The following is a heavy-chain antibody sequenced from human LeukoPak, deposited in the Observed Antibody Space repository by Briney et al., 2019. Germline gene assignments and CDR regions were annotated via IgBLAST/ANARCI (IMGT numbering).Heavy chain of an antibody. CDR3: AREGTAMTAYYAMDV. Sequence: GGPLRLSCAASGFTFRSYDMHWVRQAPGKGLEWVAVIWYDGSNKYYGDSVEGRFTISRDNSKNTLFLQMSSLRAEDTAVYYCAREGTAMTAYYAMDVWGQGTTVTVSS. CDR1: GFTFRSYD. V-gene: IGHV3-33*01. J-gene: IGHJ6*02. D-gene: IGHD5-18*01. CDR2: IWYDGSNK.